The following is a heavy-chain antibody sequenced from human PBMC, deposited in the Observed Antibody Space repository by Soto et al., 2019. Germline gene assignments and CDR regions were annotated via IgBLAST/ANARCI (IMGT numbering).Heavy chain of an antibody. CDR3: ARDHSTGYYYGMEV. Sequence: SETLSLTCTVSGGSISSGDYYWSWIRQPPGKGLEWIGYIYYSGSTYYNPSLKSRVTISVDTSKNQFSLKLSSVTAADTAVYYCARDHSTGYYYGMEVWGQGTTVTVSS. D-gene: IGHD2-15*01. CDR1: GGSISSGDYY. V-gene: IGHV4-30-4*01. CDR2: IYYSGST. J-gene: IGHJ6*02.